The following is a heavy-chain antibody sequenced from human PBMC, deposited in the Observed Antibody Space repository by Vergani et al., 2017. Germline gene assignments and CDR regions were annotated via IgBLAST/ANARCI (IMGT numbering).Heavy chain of an antibody. CDR3: ARDREDSSSHTTDY. J-gene: IGHJ4*02. D-gene: IGHD6-6*01. V-gene: IGHV3-21*01. CDR1: GFTFSSYS. Sequence: VQLVESGGGLVKPGGSLRLSCAASGFTFSSYSMNCVRQAPGKGLEWVSSISSSSSYIYYADSVKGRFTISRDNAKNSLYLQMNSLRAEDTAVYYCARDREDSSSHTTDYWGQGTLVTVSS. CDR2: ISSSSSYI.